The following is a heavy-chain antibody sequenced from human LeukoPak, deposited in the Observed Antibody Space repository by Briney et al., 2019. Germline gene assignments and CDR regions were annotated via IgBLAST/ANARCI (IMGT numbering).Heavy chain of an antibody. V-gene: IGHV4-59*01. J-gene: IGHJ5*02. CDR1: GGSISSYY. CDR3: ARVGGDYDILTGYYPHNWFDP. CDR2: IYNSGST. Sequence: SETLSLTCTVSGGSISSYYWSWIRQPPGKGLEWIGYIYNSGSTNYNPSLKSRVTISVDTSKNQFSLKLSSVTAADTAVCYCARVGGDYDILTGYYPHNWFDPWGQGTLVTVSS. D-gene: IGHD3-9*01.